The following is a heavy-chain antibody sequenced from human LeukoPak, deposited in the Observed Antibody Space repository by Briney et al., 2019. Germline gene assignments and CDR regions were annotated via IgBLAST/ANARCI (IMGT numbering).Heavy chain of an antibody. J-gene: IGHJ4*02. CDR2: TI. D-gene: IGHD6-19*01. Sequence: GGSLRLSCAASRFTFSDYYMNWIRQAPGKGLEWVYTISYADSVRGRFTISRDNTKNSLYLQMDSQTAEDTAVYYCARDGGSGWSFDYWGQGILVAVSS. CDR1: RFTFSDYY. CDR3: ARDGGSGWSFDY. V-gene: IGHV3-11*01.